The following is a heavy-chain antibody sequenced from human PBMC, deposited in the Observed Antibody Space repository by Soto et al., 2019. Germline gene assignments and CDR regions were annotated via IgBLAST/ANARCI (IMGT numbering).Heavy chain of an antibody. CDR2: ISTYNVNT. CDR3: AGALTVTTSLDL. D-gene: IGHD4-17*01. Sequence: ASVKVSCKASGYTFTNYGINRVRQAPGQGLEWMGWISTYNVNTYYAQKFKGRATLTTDTSTNTAYMELRSLTSDDAALYYCAGALTVTTSLDLWGLGTLVTVSS. V-gene: IGHV1-18*04. J-gene: IGHJ5*02. CDR1: GYTFTNYG.